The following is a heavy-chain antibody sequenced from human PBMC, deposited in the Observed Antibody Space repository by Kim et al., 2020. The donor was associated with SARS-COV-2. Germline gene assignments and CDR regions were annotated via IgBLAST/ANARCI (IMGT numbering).Heavy chain of an antibody. V-gene: IGHV4-31*03. Sequence: SETLSLTCTVSGGSISSGGYYWSWIRPHPGKGLEWIGYIYYSGSTYYNPSLKSRVTISVDTSKNQFSLKLSSVTAADTAVYYCARDPAYDSSGYYDYWGQGTLVTVSS. CDR2: IYYSGST. CDR3: ARDPAYDSSGYYDY. CDR1: GGSISSGGYY. J-gene: IGHJ4*02. D-gene: IGHD3-22*01.